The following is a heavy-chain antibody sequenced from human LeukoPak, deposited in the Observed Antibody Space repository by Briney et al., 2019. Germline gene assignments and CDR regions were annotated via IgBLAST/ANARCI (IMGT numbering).Heavy chain of an antibody. V-gene: IGHV5-51*01. D-gene: IGHD6-13*01. CDR3: ARRPAAAGLWFDP. Sequence: GESLKISCKGSGYSFTSYWIGWVRQMPGKGLEWMGIIYPGDSDTTYSPSFQGQVTISADKSISTAYLQWSSLKASDTAMYYCARRPAAAGLWFDPWGQGTLVTVSS. J-gene: IGHJ5*02. CDR2: IYPGDSDT. CDR1: GYSFTSYW.